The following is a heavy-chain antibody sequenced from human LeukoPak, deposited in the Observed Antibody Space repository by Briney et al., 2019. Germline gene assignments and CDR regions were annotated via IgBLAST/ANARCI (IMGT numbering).Heavy chain of an antibody. J-gene: IGHJ4*02. D-gene: IGHD3-10*01. CDR2: ISGSGGST. Sequence: GGSLRLSCAASGFTFSSYAMSWVRQASGKGLEWVSAISGSGGSTYYADSVKGRFAISRDNSKNTLYLQINSLRAEDTAVYYCAKQQWFGELIDCWGQGTLVAVSS. V-gene: IGHV3-23*01. CDR1: GFTFSSYA. CDR3: AKQQWFGELIDC.